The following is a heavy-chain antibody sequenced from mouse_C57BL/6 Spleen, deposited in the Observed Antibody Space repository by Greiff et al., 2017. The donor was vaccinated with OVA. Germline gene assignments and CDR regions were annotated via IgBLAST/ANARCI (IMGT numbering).Heavy chain of an antibody. V-gene: IGHV1-80*01. CDR1: GYAFSSYW. D-gene: IGHD4-1*02. CDR2: IYPGDGDT. CDR3: ARTRGQQLVSWYVDV. Sequence: QVQLQQSGAELVKPGASVKISCKASGYAFSSYWMNWVKQRPGKGLEWIGQIYPGDGDTNYNGKFKGKATLTADKSSSTAYMQLSSLTSEDSAVYFCARTRGQQLVSWYVDVWGTGTTVTVSS. J-gene: IGHJ1*03.